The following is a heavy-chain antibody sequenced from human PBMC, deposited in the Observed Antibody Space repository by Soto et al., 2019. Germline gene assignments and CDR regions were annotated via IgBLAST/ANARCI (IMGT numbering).Heavy chain of an antibody. CDR3: ARDRSSSWYTAFDI. D-gene: IGHD6-13*01. CDR1: GFTFSSYS. J-gene: IGHJ3*02. V-gene: IGHV3-48*01. CDR2: ISSSSSTI. Sequence: EVQLVESGGGLVQPGGSLRLSCAASGFTFSSYSMNWVRQAPGKGLEWVSYISSSSSTIYYADSVKGRFTISRDNAKNSLYLQMNSLRAEDTAVYYCARDRSSSWYTAFDIWGQGTMVTVSS.